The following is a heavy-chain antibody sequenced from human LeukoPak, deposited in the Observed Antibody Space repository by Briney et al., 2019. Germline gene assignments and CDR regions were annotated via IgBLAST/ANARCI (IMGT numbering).Heavy chain of an antibody. CDR1: GFSFSNAW. CDR3: TTDLGITMIRGVIVY. CDR2: IKSRTDAGTT. D-gene: IGHD3-10*01. Sequence: GGSLRLSCAASGFSFSNAWMTWVRQAPGKGLEWVGRIKSRTDAGTTEYAAPVKGRFTISGDDSKNTLYLQMNSLKIEDTAVYYCTTDLGITMIRGVIVYWGQGTLVTVSS. V-gene: IGHV3-15*01. J-gene: IGHJ4*02.